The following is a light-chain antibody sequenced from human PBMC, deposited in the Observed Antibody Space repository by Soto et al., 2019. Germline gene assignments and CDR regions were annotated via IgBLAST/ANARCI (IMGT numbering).Light chain of an antibody. CDR1: HGVSGW. V-gene: IGKV1-12*01. Sequence: IQMTQSPSSVSASVGDTVTLSCQTSHGVSGWLAWYQQKPGKAPTLLIYTVSNLQSGVPSRFRGSGSGTDFSLTLTNLQPEDFATCFCQQGKTFPFTFGPGTTVEVK. CDR3: QQGKTFPFT. J-gene: IGKJ3*01. CDR2: TVS.